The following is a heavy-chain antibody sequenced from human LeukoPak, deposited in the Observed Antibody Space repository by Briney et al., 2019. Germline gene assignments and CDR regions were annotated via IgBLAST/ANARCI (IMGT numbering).Heavy chain of an antibody. CDR3: AKIPTRGVVVVGY. CDR1: GFTFSSYG. J-gene: IGHJ4*02. V-gene: IGHV3-30*18. CDR2: ISYDGSNK. Sequence: GGSLRLSCAASGFTFSSYGMHWVHQAPGKGLEWVAVISYDGSNKYYADSVKGRFTISRDNSKNTLYLQMNSLRAEDTAVYYCAKIPTRGVVVVGYWGQGTLVTVSS. D-gene: IGHD2-15*01.